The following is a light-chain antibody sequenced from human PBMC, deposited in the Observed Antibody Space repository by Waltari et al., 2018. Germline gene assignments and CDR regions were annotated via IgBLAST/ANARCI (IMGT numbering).Light chain of an antibody. CDR1: SSDSGGYNY. V-gene: IGLV2-14*03. CDR3: SSFTSSTTGI. CDR2: DVT. Sequence: SALTQPDSVSGSPGQSITISCSGISSDSGGYNYVSWYQQHPGEAPKVIIYDVTNRPSGVSNRFSGSKSGSSASLTISGLQPEDEADYYCSSFTSSTTGIFGGGTKVTVL. J-gene: IGLJ2*01.